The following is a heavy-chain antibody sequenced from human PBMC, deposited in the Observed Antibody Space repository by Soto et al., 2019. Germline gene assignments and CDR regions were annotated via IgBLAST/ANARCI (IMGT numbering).Heavy chain of an antibody. J-gene: IGHJ4*02. CDR3: ARGGHVVVVTAALDY. V-gene: IGHV1-46*01. CDR2: VNPSGGHT. CDR1: GDTFTDYY. D-gene: IGHD2-21*02. Sequence: QVQLVQSGAEVNKPGASVKVSCKASGDTFTDYYIHWVRQAPGQGLEWMGTVNPSGGHTTYAQHXLXXXTXXRATSTSTLYMELTSLTSEDTAIYYCARGGHVVVVTAALDYWGEGTLVTVSS.